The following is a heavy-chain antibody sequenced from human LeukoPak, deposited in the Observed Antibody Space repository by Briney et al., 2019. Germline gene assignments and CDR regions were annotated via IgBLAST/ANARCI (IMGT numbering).Heavy chain of an antibody. Sequence: SGGSLRLSCVASEFIFSSYEMNWVRQAPGKGLEWLSYISSSGRTIYYADSVKGRFTISRDNAKNSLYLQMNSLRAEDTAVYYCARDYNLGQGTLVTVSS. V-gene: IGHV3-48*03. J-gene: IGHJ4*02. CDR3: ARDYN. CDR2: ISSSGRTI. CDR1: EFIFSSYE.